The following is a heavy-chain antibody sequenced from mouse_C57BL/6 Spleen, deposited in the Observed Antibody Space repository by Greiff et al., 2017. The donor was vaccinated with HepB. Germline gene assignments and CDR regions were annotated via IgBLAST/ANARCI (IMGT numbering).Heavy chain of an antibody. CDR1: GYTFTSYW. CDR2: IYPSDSET. D-gene: IGHD1-1*01. J-gene: IGHJ2*01. Sequence: VQLQQPGAELVRPGSSVKLSCKASGYTFTSYWMDWVKQRPGQGLEWIGNIYPSDSETHYNQKFKDKATLTVDKSSSTAYMQLSSLTSEDSAVYYCAREGTTVVATSFDYWGQGTTLTVSS. V-gene: IGHV1-61*01. CDR3: AREGTTVVATSFDY.